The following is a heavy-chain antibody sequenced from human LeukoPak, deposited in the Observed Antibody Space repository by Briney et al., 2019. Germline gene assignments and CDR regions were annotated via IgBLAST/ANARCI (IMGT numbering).Heavy chain of an antibody. V-gene: IGHV3-23*01. J-gene: IGHJ6*02. CDR3: GRDYYASNGLDV. Sequence: GGSLRLSCAASGFTFSNYAMNWVRQAPGKGLEWVSAISTSAVSTYYVDSVKGRFTISRDNSKNTLFLQMNSLRDEDTAVYYCGRDYYASNGLDVWGQGTTVTVSS. D-gene: IGHD3-10*01. CDR2: ISTSAVST. CDR1: GFTFSNYA.